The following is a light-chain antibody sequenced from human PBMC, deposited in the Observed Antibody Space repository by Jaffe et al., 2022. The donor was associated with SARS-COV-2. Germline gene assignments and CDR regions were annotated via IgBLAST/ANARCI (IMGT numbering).Light chain of an antibody. V-gene: IGLV2-11*01. CDR3: CSYAGSHIWV. CDR2: DVT. J-gene: IGLJ3*02. CDR1: SSDVGTYNF. Sequence: QSALTQPRSVSGSPGQSVTISCTGTSSDVGTYNFVSWYQHHPGKAPKLIIYDVTERPSGVPDRFSGSKSGNTASLTISGLQAEDEADYYCCSYAGSHIWVFGGGTNLTVL.